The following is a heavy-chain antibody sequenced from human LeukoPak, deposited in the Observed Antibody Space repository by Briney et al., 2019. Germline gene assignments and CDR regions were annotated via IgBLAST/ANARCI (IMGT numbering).Heavy chain of an antibody. Sequence: GASETVSCKASGYTFTSYGISWVRQAPGQGLEWMGWISAYNGNTNYAQKLQGRVTMTTDTSTSTAYMELRSLRSDDTAVYYCARRAAAGRNWFDPWGQGTLVTVSS. D-gene: IGHD6-13*01. CDR3: ARRAAAGRNWFDP. V-gene: IGHV1-18*01. CDR1: GYTFTSYG. CDR2: ISAYNGNT. J-gene: IGHJ5*02.